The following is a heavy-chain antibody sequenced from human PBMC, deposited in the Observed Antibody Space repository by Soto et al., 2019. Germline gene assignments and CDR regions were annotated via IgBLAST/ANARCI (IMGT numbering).Heavy chain of an antibody. Sequence: HRGGSLKLYCAASGVTFSSYEMNWVRQAPGKGLEWVSYISSSGSTIYYADSVKGRFTISRDNAKNSLYLQMNSLRAEDTAVYYCARVVGSSSWYWYQALDWYFDLWGRGTLVTVSS. D-gene: IGHD6-13*01. J-gene: IGHJ2*01. CDR2: ISSSGSTI. CDR3: ARVVGSSSWYWYQALDWYFDL. CDR1: GVTFSSYE. V-gene: IGHV3-48*03.